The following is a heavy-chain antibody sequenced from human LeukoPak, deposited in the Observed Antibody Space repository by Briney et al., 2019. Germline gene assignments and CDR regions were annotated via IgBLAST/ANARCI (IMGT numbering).Heavy chain of an antibody. V-gene: IGHV3-33*08. J-gene: IGHJ4*02. D-gene: IGHD2-15*01. Sequence: PGGSLRLSCAASGFTFSSYGMHWVRQAPGKGLEWVAVIWYGGSNKYYADSVKGRFTISRDNSKNTLYLQMNSLRAEDTAVYYCARDPRCGGNCYSGPPDYWGQGTLVTVSS. CDR3: ARDPRCGGNCYSGPPDY. CDR1: GFTFSSYG. CDR2: IWYGGSNK.